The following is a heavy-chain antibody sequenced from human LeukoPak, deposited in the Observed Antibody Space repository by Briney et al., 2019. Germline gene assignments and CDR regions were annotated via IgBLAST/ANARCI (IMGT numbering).Heavy chain of an antibody. CDR1: GVSISSGGYY. CDR2: IYYSGST. V-gene: IGHV4-31*11. J-gene: IGHJ3*02. D-gene: IGHD4-23*01. Sequence: PSETLSLTCAVSGVSISSGGYYWSWIRQHPGKGLEWIGYIYYSGSTYYNPSLKSRVTISVDTSKNQFSLKLSSVTAADTAVYYCASRSVGNGALDIWGQGTMVTVSS. CDR3: ASRSVGNGALDI.